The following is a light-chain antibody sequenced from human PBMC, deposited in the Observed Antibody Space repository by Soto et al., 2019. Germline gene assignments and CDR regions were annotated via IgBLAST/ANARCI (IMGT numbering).Light chain of an antibody. J-gene: IGKJ3*01. V-gene: IGKV1D-12*01. CDR1: PGVGNW. Sequence: DVQMTQSPSSVSASVGARVTVTCRARPGVGNWLAWYQHKPGKAPKLLIYAASTLQSGVPSRFSGNGSGTDFTLTIRSLQTEDFATYSGQQANTVPVTFGPGTKVDIK. CDR3: QQANTVPVT. CDR2: AAS.